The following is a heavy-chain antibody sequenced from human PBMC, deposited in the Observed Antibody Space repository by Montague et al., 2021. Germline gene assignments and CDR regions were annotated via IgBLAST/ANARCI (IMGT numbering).Heavy chain of an antibody. D-gene: IGHD6-13*01. Sequence: SETLSLTCAVDGGSFRGSSWCWMRLPPGKGLEWMGEITDSGSASYNPSLRGRVSISLDTSKNQFSLKWISVTAADTAVYFCARALDQGATLMRAAAAPGSCFDPWGQGTPVTVSS. J-gene: IGHJ5*02. V-gene: IGHV4-34*01. CDR2: ITDSGSA. CDR3: ARALDQGATLMRAAAAPGSCFDP. CDR1: GGSFRGSS.